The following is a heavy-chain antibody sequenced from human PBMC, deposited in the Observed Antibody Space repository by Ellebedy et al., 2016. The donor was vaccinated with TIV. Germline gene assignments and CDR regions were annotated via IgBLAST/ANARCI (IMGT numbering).Heavy chain of an antibody. V-gene: IGHV1-46*01. CDR1: GYTFTSYF. CDR3: ARGYNYYYDSSGYYYSY. D-gene: IGHD3-22*01. CDR2: INPTSGSS. J-gene: IGHJ4*02. Sequence: ASVKVSCKASGYTFTSYFLYWVRQAPGQGLEWMGIINPTSGSSNYAQKFQGRFTVTRDPSTSTVYMALSSLRSEDTAVYYCARGYNYYYDSSGYYYSYWGQGTLVTVSS.